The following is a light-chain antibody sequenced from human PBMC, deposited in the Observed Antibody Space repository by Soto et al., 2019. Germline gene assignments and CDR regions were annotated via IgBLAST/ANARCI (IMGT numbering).Light chain of an antibody. Sequence: ETVIAQSPSTPSVSPGERATLSCPASQSVSSNLAWYQQIPGQAPTLLIYDTSTRATGIPARFSGSGSGTEFTLTISSLQSEDFAVYYCQQYNNWSSITFGQGTRLEIK. J-gene: IGKJ5*01. CDR2: DTS. V-gene: IGKV3-15*01. CDR3: QQYNNWSSIT. CDR1: QSVSSN.